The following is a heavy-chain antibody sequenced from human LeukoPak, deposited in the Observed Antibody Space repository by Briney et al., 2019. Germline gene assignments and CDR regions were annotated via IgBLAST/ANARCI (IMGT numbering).Heavy chain of an antibody. V-gene: IGHV4-34*01. Sequence: SETLSLTCGVYGGSLSDYYWSWIRQPPGKGLEWIGEINHSGSTNYNPSLKSRVTISVDTSKNQFSLKLSSVTAADTAVYYCASGYSYGLNWFDPWGQGTLVTVSS. J-gene: IGHJ5*02. D-gene: IGHD5-18*01. CDR3: ASGYSYGLNWFDP. CDR2: INHSGST. CDR1: GGSLSDYY.